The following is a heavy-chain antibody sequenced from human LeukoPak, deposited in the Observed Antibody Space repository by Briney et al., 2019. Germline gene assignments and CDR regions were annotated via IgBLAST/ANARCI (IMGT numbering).Heavy chain of an antibody. CDR3: ARLYSLGFREPSAWCFDP. D-gene: IGHD3-10*01. CDR1: GGSISSSGYY. Sequence: PSETLSLTCTVSGGSISSSGYYWGWIRQPPGKGLEWIGSIYYSGSTYYNPSLKSRVTISVDTSKNQFSLKLSSVTAADTAVYYCARLYSLGFREPSAWCFDPWGQGTLVTVSS. V-gene: IGHV4-39*01. J-gene: IGHJ5*02. CDR2: IYYSGST.